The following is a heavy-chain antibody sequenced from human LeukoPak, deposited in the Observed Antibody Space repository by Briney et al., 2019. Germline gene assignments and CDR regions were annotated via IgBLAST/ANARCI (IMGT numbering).Heavy chain of an antibody. CDR2: IIPIFGTA. J-gene: IGHJ6*03. V-gene: IGHV1-69*05. Sequence: SVKVSCKASGGTFSSYAINWVRQAPGQGLEWMGGIIPIFGTANYAQKFQGRVTITTDESTSTAYMDLSSLRSEDTAVYYCARADYYGSGNYRYYYYMDVWGKGTTVTVSS. D-gene: IGHD3-10*01. CDR1: GGTFSSYA. CDR3: ARADYYGSGNYRYYYYMDV.